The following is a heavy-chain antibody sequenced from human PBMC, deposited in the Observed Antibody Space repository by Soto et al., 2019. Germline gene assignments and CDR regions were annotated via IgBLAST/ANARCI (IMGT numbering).Heavy chain of an antibody. J-gene: IGHJ4*02. CDR2: IVVGSGNT. Sequence: PVKVSCKSSGFTFTSSAVQWVRQARGQRLEWIGWIVVGSGNTNYAQKFQERVTITRDMSTSTAYMELSSLRSEDTAVYYCVLALSGNSLESFDFRGQGTPVTVSA. V-gene: IGHV1-58*01. CDR1: GFTFTSSA. D-gene: IGHD5-18*01. CDR3: VLALSGNSLESFDF.